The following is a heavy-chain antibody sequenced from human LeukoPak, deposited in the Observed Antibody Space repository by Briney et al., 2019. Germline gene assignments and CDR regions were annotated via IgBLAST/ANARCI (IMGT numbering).Heavy chain of an antibody. Sequence: SETLSLTCTVSGGSISSSSFYWGWIRQPPGKGLEWIGSIYYSGSTYYNPSLKSRVTISVDTSKNQFSLKLSSVTAADTAVYYCARDGLARLLWFGELLNEGNWFDPWGQGTLVTVSS. J-gene: IGHJ5*02. V-gene: IGHV4-39*02. CDR1: GGSISSSSFY. CDR2: IYYSGST. CDR3: ARDGLARLLWFGELLNEGNWFDP. D-gene: IGHD3-10*01.